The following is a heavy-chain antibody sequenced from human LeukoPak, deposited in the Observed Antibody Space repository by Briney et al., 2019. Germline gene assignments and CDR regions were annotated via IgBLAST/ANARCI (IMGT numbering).Heavy chain of an antibody. CDR3: ARGRASYDFWSGYLFDY. Sequence: SETLSLTCAVYGGPFSGYYWTWICQPPGKGLEWIGEISHSGSTNYNPSLKSRVTISVDTSKNQFSLKLSSVTAADTAVYYCARGRASYDFWSGYLFDYWGQGTLSPSPQ. CDR2: ISHSGST. J-gene: IGHJ4*02. D-gene: IGHD3-3*01. CDR1: GGPFSGYY. V-gene: IGHV4-34*01.